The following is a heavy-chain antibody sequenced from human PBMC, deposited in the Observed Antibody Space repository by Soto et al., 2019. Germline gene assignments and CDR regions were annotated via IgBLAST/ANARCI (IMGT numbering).Heavy chain of an antibody. CDR3: VSDGHCTTTSCSGNWFDP. CDR2: INSDASHT. D-gene: IGHD2-2*01. V-gene: IGHV3-74*01. CDR1: GFTFSTYW. Sequence: EVQLVESGGGLVQPGGSLRLSCAASGFTFSTYWMHWIRQVPGKGLEWVSRINSDASHTYYADSVKGRFTISRDNAKNTLHLEMNSLRAEDTAVSYCVSDGHCTTTSCSGNWFDPWGQGTLVTVSS. J-gene: IGHJ5*02.